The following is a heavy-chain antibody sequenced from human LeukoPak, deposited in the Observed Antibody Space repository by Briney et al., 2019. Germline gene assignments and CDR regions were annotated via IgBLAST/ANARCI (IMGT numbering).Heavy chain of an antibody. D-gene: IGHD2-15*01. J-gene: IGHJ2*01. CDR2: TIAYNGNI. V-gene: IGHV1-18*01. CDR3: ARVVVVAATRGSWYFDL. CDR1: GYTFSNYG. Sequence: ASVKVSCKASGYTFSNYGITWVRQAPGQGLEWMRWTIAYNGNINYAQSVQGRVTMTTEASTGTVYMELRSLRSDDTAVYYCARVVVVAATRGSWYFDLWGRGTLVTVSS.